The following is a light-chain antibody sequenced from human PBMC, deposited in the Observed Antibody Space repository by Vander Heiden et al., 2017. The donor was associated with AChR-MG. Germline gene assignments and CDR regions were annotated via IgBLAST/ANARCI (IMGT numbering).Light chain of an antibody. V-gene: IGKV1-6*01. J-gene: IGKJ3*01. CDR2: AAS. CDR1: QGIRND. Sequence: AIQTTQPPSYLSASLGDRVTITCRASQGIRNDLGWYQQKPETAPKLLIYAASSLQSGVPSRFSVSGCGTDSALTISSLRPEDFATYYYLQDYYTPPEFTFGPGTKVDIK. CDR3: LQDYYTPPEFT.